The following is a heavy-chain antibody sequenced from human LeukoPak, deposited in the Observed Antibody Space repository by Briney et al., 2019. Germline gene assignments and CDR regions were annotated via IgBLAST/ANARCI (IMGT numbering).Heavy chain of an antibody. V-gene: IGHV4-34*01. CDR2: INHSGST. CDR1: GGSFSGYY. J-gene: IGHJ4*02. Sequence: SETLSLTCAVYGGSFSGYYWSWIRQPPGKELEWIGEINHSGSTNYNPSLKSRVTISVDTSKNQFSLKLSSVTAADTAVYYCARVSSIAARHKHYFDYWGQGTLVTVSS. CDR3: ARVSSIAARHKHYFDY. D-gene: IGHD6-6*01.